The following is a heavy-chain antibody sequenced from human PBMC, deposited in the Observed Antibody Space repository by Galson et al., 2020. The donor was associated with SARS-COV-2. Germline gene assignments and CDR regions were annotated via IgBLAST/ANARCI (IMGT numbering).Heavy chain of an antibody. J-gene: IGHJ1*01. V-gene: IGHV3-21*01. CDR2: ISSSSSYI. CDR1: GFTFSSYS. D-gene: IGHD6-19*01. CDR3: ASDSSGWPLYEYFQH. Sequence: GESLKISCAASGFTFSSYSMNWVRQAPGKGLEWVSSISSSSSYIYYADSVKGRFTISRDNAKNSLYLQMNSLRAEDTAVYYCASDSSGWPLYEYFQHWGQGTLVTVSS.